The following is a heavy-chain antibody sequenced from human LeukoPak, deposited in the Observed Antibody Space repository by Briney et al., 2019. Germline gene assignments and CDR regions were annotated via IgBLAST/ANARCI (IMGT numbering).Heavy chain of an antibody. J-gene: IGHJ4*02. V-gene: IGHV3-48*01. CDR3: SRVVQDVTGADY. CDR1: GFTFSNYH. Sequence: PGGSLRVSCAASGFTFSNYHMNWVRQAPGKRLEWLSYIHSTSGSIHYADSVKGRFTISRDNAKNSLYLQMNSLRAEDTAVYYCSRVVQDVTGADYWGQGALVIVSS. CDR2: IHSTSGSI. D-gene: IGHD2-21*02.